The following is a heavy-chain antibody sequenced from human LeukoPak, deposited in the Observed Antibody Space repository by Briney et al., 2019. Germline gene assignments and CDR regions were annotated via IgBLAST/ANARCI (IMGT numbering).Heavy chain of an antibody. CDR1: GYTFTSYA. V-gene: IGHV1-3*01. D-gene: IGHD5-18*01. J-gene: IGHJ4*02. Sequence: ASVKVSCKASGYTFTSYAMHWVRQAPGQRLEWMGWINAGNGNTKYSQKFQGRVTITRDTSASTAYMELSSLRSEDTAVYYCARDLLVDTAMFPDYWGQGTLVTVSS. CDR2: INAGNGNT. CDR3: ARDLLVDTAMFPDY.